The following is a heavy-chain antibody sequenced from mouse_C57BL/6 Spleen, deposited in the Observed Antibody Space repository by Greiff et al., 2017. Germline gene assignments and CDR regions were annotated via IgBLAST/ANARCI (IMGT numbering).Heavy chain of an antibody. V-gene: IGHV1-82*01. CDR2: IYPGDGDT. Sequence: QVQLKESGPELVKPGASVKISCKASGYAFSSSWMNWVKQRPGKGLEWIGRIYPGDGDTNYNGKFKGKATLTADKSSSTAYMQLSSLTSEDSAVYFCARGTTVCDYWGQGTTLTVSS. CDR3: ARGTTVCDY. J-gene: IGHJ2*01. D-gene: IGHD1-1*01. CDR1: GYAFSSSW.